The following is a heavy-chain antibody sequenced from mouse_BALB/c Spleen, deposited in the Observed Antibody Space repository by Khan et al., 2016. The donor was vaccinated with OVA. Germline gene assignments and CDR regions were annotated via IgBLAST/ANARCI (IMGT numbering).Heavy chain of an antibody. CDR2: IWGDGST. J-gene: IGHJ4*01. Sequence: QMQLEESGPGLVAPSQSLSITCTVSGFSLNGYGVNWVRQPPGKGLEWLGMIWGDGSTDYNSAIKSRLSISKDKSKSQVFLKMNRLQTDDTAMYYSARAYYGNYREAMDYWGQGTSVTVSS. D-gene: IGHD2-10*01. CDR1: GFSLNGYG. V-gene: IGHV2-6-7*01. CDR3: ARAYYGNYREAMDY.